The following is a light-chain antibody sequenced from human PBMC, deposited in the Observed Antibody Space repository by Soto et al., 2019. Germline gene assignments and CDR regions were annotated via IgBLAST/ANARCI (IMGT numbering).Light chain of an antibody. CDR2: EVN. J-gene: IGLJ1*01. Sequence: QSVLTQPPCASGSPGQSVTFSCTGTSGYKYVSWYQQHPGRVPKLILYEVNKRPSGVPDRFSGSKSGNTASLTVSGLQAEDEADYYCCSYADNNIFVFGTGTKVTVL. CDR1: SGYKY. CDR3: CSYADNNIFV. V-gene: IGLV2-8*01.